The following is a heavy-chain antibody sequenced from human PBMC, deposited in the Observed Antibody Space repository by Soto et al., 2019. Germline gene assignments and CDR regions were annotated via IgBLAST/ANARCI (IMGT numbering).Heavy chain of an antibody. CDR1: GYTFTSYD. CDR3: ARGLRYGRRYCSGGSCPPGSYYYYMDV. Sequence: ASVKLYCNASGYTFTSYDINWVRQATRQGLEWMGWMNPNSGNTGYAQKFQGRVTMTRNTSISTAYMELSSLRSEDTAVYYCARGLRYGRRYCSGGSCPPGSYYYYMDVWGKGTTVTVSS. V-gene: IGHV1-8*01. CDR2: MNPNSGNT. J-gene: IGHJ6*03. D-gene: IGHD2-15*01.